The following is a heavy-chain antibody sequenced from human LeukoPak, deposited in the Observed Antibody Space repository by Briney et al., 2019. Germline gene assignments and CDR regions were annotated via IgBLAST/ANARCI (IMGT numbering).Heavy chain of an antibody. V-gene: IGHV4-34*01. CDR3: ARALRWGAARNWFDP. J-gene: IGHJ5*02. D-gene: IGHD6-6*01. CDR2: INHSGST. CDR1: GGSFSGYY. Sequence: SETLSLTCAVYGGSFSGYYWSWIRQPPGKGLERIGEINHSGSTNYNPSLKSRVTISVDTSKNQFSLKLSSVTAADTAVYYCARALRWGAARNWFDPWGQGTLVTVSS.